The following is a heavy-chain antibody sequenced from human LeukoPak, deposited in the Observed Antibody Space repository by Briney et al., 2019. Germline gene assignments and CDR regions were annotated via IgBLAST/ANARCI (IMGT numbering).Heavy chain of an antibody. J-gene: IGHJ5*02. Sequence: SETLSLTCAVYGGSFSGYYWSWIRQPPGKGLEWIGEINHSGSTNYNPSLKSRVTISVDTSKNQFSLKLSSVTAADTAVYYCARGFHSPHSSSWYEYWFDPWGQGTLVTVSS. CDR1: GGSFSGYY. V-gene: IGHV4-34*01. D-gene: IGHD6-13*01. CDR3: ARGFHSPHSSSWYEYWFDP. CDR2: INHSGST.